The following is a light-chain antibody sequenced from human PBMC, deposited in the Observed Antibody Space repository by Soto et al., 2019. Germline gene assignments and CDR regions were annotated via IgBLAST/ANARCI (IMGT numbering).Light chain of an antibody. V-gene: IGLV2-14*01. J-gene: IGLJ2*01. CDR3: SSYTGSSTYVV. CDR2: DVN. CDR1: SSDVGGYNY. Sequence: QSALTQPASVSGSPGQSITISCPGTSSDVGGYNYVSWYQQHPGKAPKLMIYDVNNRPSGVSNRFSGSKSGNTASLTISGLQAEDEADYYCSSYTGSSTYVVFGGGTQLTVL.